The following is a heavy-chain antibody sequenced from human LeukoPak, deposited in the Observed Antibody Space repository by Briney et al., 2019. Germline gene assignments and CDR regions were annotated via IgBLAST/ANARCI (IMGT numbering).Heavy chain of an antibody. Sequence: PSETLSLTCAVYGGSFSGYYWSWIRQPPGEGLEWIGEINHSGSTNYNPSLKSRVTISVDTSKNQFSLKLSSVTAADTAVYYCARVGPKGQPRAYYYYYYMDVWGKGTTVTVSS. CDR2: INHSGST. D-gene: IGHD6-13*01. J-gene: IGHJ6*03. CDR1: GGSFSGYY. CDR3: ARVGPKGQPRAYYYYYYMDV. V-gene: IGHV4-34*01.